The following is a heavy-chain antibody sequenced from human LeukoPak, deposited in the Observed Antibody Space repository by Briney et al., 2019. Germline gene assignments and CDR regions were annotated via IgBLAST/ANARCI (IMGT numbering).Heavy chain of an antibody. CDR1: GFTFSDSY. CDR2: ISGSGHDI. CDR3: TRGRGSTAR. V-gene: IGHV3-11*06. D-gene: IGHD1-26*01. Sequence: GGSLRLSCAASGFTFSDSYMTWVRQAPGKGVEWVAYISGSGHDINYSDSVKGRFTISRDNSKNTLYLQMNSLRAEDTAVYFCTRGRGSTARWGQGTLVTVSS. J-gene: IGHJ4*02.